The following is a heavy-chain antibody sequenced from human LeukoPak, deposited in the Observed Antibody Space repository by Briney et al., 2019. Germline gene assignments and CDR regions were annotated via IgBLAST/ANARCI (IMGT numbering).Heavy chain of an antibody. CDR3: ARSYLTGYKFSYYYSAMDV. Sequence: PGGSLRLSCAASGFTFSIYWMHWVRQAPGKGLVWVSLINSDGSSTTYADSVKGRFTISRDNAKNTLYLQMNSLRAEDTAVYYCARSYLTGYKFSYYYSAMDVWGQGTTVTVSS. CDR1: GFTFSIYW. CDR2: INSDGSST. D-gene: IGHD3-9*01. V-gene: IGHV3-74*01. J-gene: IGHJ6*02.